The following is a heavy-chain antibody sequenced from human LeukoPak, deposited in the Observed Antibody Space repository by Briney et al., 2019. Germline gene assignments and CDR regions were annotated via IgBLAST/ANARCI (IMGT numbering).Heavy chain of an antibody. Sequence: SETLSLTCTVSGGSISSSSYYWGWIRQPPGKGLEWIGYIYYSGSTYYNPSLKSRVTISVDTSKNQFSLKLSSVTAADTAVYYCARGLWFGEFYYFDYWGQGTLVTVSS. J-gene: IGHJ4*02. CDR2: IYYSGST. CDR1: GGSISSSSYY. D-gene: IGHD3-10*01. CDR3: ARGLWFGEFYYFDY. V-gene: IGHV4-31*03.